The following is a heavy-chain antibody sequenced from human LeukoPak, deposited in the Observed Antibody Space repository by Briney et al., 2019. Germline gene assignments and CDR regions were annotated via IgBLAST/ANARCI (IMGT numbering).Heavy chain of an antibody. CDR3: ASTIFGVAFDY. D-gene: IGHD3-3*01. V-gene: IGHV4-38-2*01. Sequence: SETLSLTCAVSGYSISSGYYWGWIRQPPGKGLEWIGSIYHSGSTYYNSSLKSRVTISVDTSKNQFSLKLSSVTAADTAVYYCASTIFGVAFDYWGQGTLVTVSS. CDR1: GYSISSGYY. J-gene: IGHJ4*02. CDR2: IYHSGST.